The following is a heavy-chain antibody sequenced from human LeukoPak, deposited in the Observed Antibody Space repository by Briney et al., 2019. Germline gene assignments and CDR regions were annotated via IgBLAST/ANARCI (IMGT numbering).Heavy chain of an antibody. CDR1: GFPLSSYA. J-gene: IGHJ4*02. D-gene: IGHD6-19*01. Sequence: GGSLRLSCAASGFPLSSYAMSWLRQAPGKGLEWVSGISGGGGSTFYADSVKGRFTISRDNSKNTLYLQMNSLRAADTAVYYCVNLYSSNYWGQGTLVTVSS. CDR2: ISGGGGST. CDR3: VNLYSSNY. V-gene: IGHV3-23*01.